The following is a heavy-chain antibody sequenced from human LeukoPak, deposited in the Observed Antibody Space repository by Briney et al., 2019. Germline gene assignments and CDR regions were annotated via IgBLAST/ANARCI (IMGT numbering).Heavy chain of an antibody. V-gene: IGHV3-23*01. Sequence: GGSLRLSCVASGFTFSTYAMTWVRLAPGKGPEWVSGIDDTGGSTYYADSVKGRFTISRDNAKNSLYLQMNSLRAEDTAVYYCARRRQLVWDYYYYYMDVWGKGTTVTVSS. D-gene: IGHD6-6*01. CDR1: GFTFSTYA. J-gene: IGHJ6*03. CDR3: ARRRQLVWDYYYYYMDV. CDR2: IDDTGGST.